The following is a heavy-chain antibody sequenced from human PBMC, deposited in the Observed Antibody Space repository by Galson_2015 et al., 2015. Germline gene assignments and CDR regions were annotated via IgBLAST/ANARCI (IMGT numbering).Heavy chain of an antibody. CDR3: AKAYTSGTYYDPFDWYFDL. V-gene: IGHV3-23*01. D-gene: IGHD3-10*01. CDR2: ISGSASNT. J-gene: IGHJ2*01. Sequence: SLRLSCAASGFTFAPYAMYWVRQAPGEGLEWVSGISGSASNTYYADSVKGRFAISRDNSRNTLYLQMNSLRAEDTALYFCAKAYTSGTYYDPFDWYFDLWGRGTLVTVSS. CDR1: GFTFAPYA.